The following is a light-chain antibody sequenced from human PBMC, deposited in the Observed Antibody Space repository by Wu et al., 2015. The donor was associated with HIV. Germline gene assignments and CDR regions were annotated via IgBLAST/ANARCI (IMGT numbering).Light chain of an antibody. V-gene: IGKV1-5*03. J-gene: IGKJ1*01. CDR1: QTISTW. CDR3: QQYYSFFQT. CDR2: KAS. Sequence: DIQMTQSPSALSASIGDRVIITCRASQTISTWLAWYQQKPGKAPKLLIHKASDLESGVPSRFSGSGSGTEFTLTINSLQPDDFATYYCQQYYSFFQTFGQGTKVESK.